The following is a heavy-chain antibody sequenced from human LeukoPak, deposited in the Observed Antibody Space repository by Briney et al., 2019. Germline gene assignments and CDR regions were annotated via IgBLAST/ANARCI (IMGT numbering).Heavy chain of an antibody. CDR2: INPNSGDT. V-gene: IGHV1-2*06. Sequence: ASVKVSCTASGYSFTGYYIHWVRRAPGQGLEWMGRINPNSGDTNYAQKFQGRVTMTRDTSISTACMEVTGLTSDDTAIYYCARMPTSTTPFTFWGQGTLVTVSS. J-gene: IGHJ1*01. D-gene: IGHD1-14*01. CDR1: GYSFTGYY. CDR3: ARMPTSTTPFTF.